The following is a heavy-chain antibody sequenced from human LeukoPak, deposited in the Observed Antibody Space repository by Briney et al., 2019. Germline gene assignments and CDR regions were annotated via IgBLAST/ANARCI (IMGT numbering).Heavy chain of an antibody. D-gene: IGHD6-19*01. V-gene: IGHV3-23*01. CDR2: ISGSGGST. J-gene: IGHJ6*02. Sequence: GSLRLSCAASGFTFSSYAMSWVRQAPGKGLEWVSAISGSGGSTYYADSVEGRFTISRDNSKNTLYLQMNSLRAEDTAVYYCAKGLAVAGENYYYYGMDVWGQGTTVTVSS. CDR3: AKGLAVAGENYYYYGMDV. CDR1: GFTFSSYA.